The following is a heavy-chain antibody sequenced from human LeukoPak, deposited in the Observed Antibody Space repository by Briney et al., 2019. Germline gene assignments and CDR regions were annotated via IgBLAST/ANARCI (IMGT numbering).Heavy chain of an antibody. V-gene: IGHV4-34*01. J-gene: IGHJ6*02. CDR2: INHSGST. Sequence: PSETLSLTCAVYGGSFSGYYWRWIRQLPGKGLEWIGEINHSGSTNYNPSLKSRVTISVDTSKNQFSLKLSSVTAADTAVYYCARDSGGWYGDDYYYYYGMDVWGQGTTVTVSS. CDR3: ARDSGGWYGDDYYYYYGMDV. D-gene: IGHD6-19*01. CDR1: GGSFSGYY.